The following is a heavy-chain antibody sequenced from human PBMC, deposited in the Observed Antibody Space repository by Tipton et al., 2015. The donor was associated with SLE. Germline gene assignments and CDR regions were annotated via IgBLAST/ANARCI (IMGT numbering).Heavy chain of an antibody. CDR3: ARLSYYYGMDV. J-gene: IGHJ6*02. CDR1: GGSITISSSTYS. V-gene: IGHV4-39*01. D-gene: IGHD6-25*01. Sequence: TLSLTCTVSGGSITISSSTYSWGWIRQPPGKGLEWIGSFYYSGTSYYNSSLKSRVTISGDTSKKQLSLKLNSVTAAETAVYYCARLSYYYGMDVWGQGSTVTVSS. CDR2: FYYSGTS.